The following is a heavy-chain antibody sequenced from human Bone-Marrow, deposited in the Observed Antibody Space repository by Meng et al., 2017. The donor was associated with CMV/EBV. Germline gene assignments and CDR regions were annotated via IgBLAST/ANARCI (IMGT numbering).Heavy chain of an antibody. D-gene: IGHD3-22*01. Sequence: SRLIFSNYWMSGVRQAPGKGLEWVANIKQDGSEKYYVDSVKGRFTISRDNAKNSLYLQMNSLRAEDTAIYYCARDEAAYDTSGYYLRWGQGTLVTVSS. CDR1: RLIFSNYW. CDR3: ARDEAAYDTSGYYLR. V-gene: IGHV3-7*01. CDR2: IKQDGSEK. J-gene: IGHJ4*02.